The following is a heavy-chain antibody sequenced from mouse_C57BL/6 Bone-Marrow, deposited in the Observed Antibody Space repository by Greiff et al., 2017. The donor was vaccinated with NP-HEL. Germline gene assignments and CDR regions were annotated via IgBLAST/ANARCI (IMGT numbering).Heavy chain of an antibody. Sequence: EVQVVESGGGLVKPGGSLKLSCAASGFTFSSYAMSWVRQTPEKRLEWVATISDGGSYTYYPDNVKGRFTISRDNAKNNLYLQMSHLKSEDTAMYYCARRGSSYGFAYWGQGTLVTVSA. CDR1: GFTFSSYA. V-gene: IGHV5-4*01. CDR2: ISDGGSYT. J-gene: IGHJ3*01. D-gene: IGHD1-1*01. CDR3: ARRGSSYGFAY.